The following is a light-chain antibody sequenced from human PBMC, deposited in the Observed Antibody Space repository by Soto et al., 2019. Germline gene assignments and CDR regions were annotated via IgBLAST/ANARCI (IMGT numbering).Light chain of an antibody. CDR2: DAS. J-gene: IGKJ5*01. Sequence: EIELTQSPATLSLSPGERATLSCRASQSVSNFLAWYLQRPGQAPRLLIFDASKRAAGVPARFSGSGSGTDFTLTISILEPEDFAVYYCQQRSSWPITFGQGTRLEIK. V-gene: IGKV3-11*01. CDR3: QQRSSWPIT. CDR1: QSVSNF.